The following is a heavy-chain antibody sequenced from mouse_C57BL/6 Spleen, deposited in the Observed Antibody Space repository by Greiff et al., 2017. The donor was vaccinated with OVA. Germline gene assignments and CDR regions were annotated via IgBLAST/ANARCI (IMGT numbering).Heavy chain of an antibody. Sequence: VQVVESGAELVKPGASVKISCKASGYAFSSYWMNWVKQRPGKGLEWIGQIYPGDGDTNYNGKFKGKATLTADKSSSTAYMQLSSLTSEDSAVYFCASRDSSGPWFAYWGQGTLVTVSA. CDR2: IYPGDGDT. J-gene: IGHJ3*01. V-gene: IGHV1-80*01. CDR1: GYAFSSYW. D-gene: IGHD3-2*02. CDR3: ASRDSSGPWFAY.